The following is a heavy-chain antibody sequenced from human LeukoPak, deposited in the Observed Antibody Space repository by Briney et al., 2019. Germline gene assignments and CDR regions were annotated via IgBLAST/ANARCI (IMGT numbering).Heavy chain of an antibody. J-gene: IGHJ4*02. CDR3: ARDGEGSGWYDFDY. CDR2: ISSSGSTI. D-gene: IGHD6-19*01. Sequence: GGSLRLSCAASGFTFSSYDMNWVRQAPGKGLEWVSYISSSGSTIYYADSVKGRFTISRDNAKKSLFLQICSLRAEDTAVYYCARDGEGSGWYDFDYWGQGTLVTVSS. CDR1: GFTFSSYD. V-gene: IGHV3-48*03.